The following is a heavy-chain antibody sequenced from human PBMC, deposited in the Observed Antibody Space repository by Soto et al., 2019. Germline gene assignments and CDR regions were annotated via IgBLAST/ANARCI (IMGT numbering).Heavy chain of an antibody. J-gene: IGHJ4*02. D-gene: IGHD2-8*01. CDR2: INWDSGDI. CDR1: GISFDDYA. V-gene: IGHV3-9*01. Sequence: GGSLRLSCVVSGISFDDYAMHWFRQVQGKGLEWVSGINWDSGDIGYADSVKGRFTISRDNAKNSLYLQMNSLKTEDTALYYCAKDTAPGFYDANGHLDYWGQGTPVTVSS. CDR3: AKDTAPGFYDANGHLDY.